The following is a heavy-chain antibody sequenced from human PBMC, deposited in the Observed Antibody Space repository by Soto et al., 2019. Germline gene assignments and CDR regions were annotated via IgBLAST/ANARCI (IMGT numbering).Heavy chain of an antibody. Sequence: QVQLVQSGAEVKKPGASVKVSCKASGYTFTSYGISWVRQAPGQGLEWMGWISAYNGNTNYAQKLQGRVTMTTDTSTSTAYMERRSLRSDDTAVYYCARELGSGIKGSDTTYYYYYYMDVWGKGTTVTVSS. CDR2: ISAYNGNT. V-gene: IGHV1-18*01. CDR3: ARELGSGIKGSDTTYYYYYYMDV. D-gene: IGHD3-10*01. J-gene: IGHJ6*03. CDR1: GYTFTSYG.